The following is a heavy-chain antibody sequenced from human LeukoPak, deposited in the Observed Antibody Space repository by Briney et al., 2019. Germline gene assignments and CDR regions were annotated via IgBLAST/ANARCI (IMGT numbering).Heavy chain of an antibody. CDR3: AKGDFEYYYDSSGYYGY. V-gene: IGHV3-23*01. Sequence: GGSLRLSCAASGFTFSSYAMSWVRQAPGKGLEWVSAISGSGGSTYYADSVKGRFTISRDNSRNTLYLQMNSLRAEDTAVYYCAKGDFEYYYDSSGYYGYRGQGTLVTVSS. CDR2: ISGSGGST. D-gene: IGHD3-22*01. CDR1: GFTFSSYA. J-gene: IGHJ4*02.